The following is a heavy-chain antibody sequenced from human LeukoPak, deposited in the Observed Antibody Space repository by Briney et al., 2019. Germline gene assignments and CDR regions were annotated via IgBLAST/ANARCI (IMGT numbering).Heavy chain of an antibody. V-gene: IGHV3-23*01. CDR2: ISGSGDST. D-gene: IGHD3-22*01. CDR3: AKSLNTYFYDSGGYTGTFDV. CDR1: GFTFNSYA. J-gene: IGHJ3*01. Sequence: GGSLRLSCAASGFTFNSYAMTWDRQAPGKGLKWVSIISGSGDSTYYADSVKGRFTISRDNSKNTVYVQMNSLRAEDTAVYYCAKSLNTYFYDSGGYTGTFDVWGQGTMVTVSS.